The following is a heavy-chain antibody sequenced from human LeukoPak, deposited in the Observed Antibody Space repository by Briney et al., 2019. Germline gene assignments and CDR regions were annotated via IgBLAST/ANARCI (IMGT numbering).Heavy chain of an antibody. CDR1: GFTFSSYA. CDR3: ARVYYYDSSGYFGY. J-gene: IGHJ4*02. CDR2: ISGSGGST. V-gene: IGHV3-23*01. Sequence: PGGSLRLSCAASGFTFSSYAMSWVRKAQGKGLEWVSAISGSGGSTYYADSVKGRFTISRDNSKNTLYLQMNSLRAEDTAVYYCARVYYYDSSGYFGYWGQGTLVTVSS. D-gene: IGHD3-22*01.